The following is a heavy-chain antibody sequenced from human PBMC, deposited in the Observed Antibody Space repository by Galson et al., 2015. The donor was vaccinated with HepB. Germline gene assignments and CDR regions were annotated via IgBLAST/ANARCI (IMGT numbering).Heavy chain of an antibody. CDR1: GYTFTSYD. J-gene: IGHJ4*02. Sequence: SVKVSCKASGYTFTSYDINWVRQATGQGLEWMGWMNPNSGNTGYAQKFQGRVTMTRNTSISTAYMELSSLRSEDTAVYYCARTTTYYDFWSGYYTPHFDYWGQGTLVTVSS. CDR2: MNPNSGNT. CDR3: ARTTTYYDFWSGYYTPHFDY. D-gene: IGHD3-3*01. V-gene: IGHV1-8*01.